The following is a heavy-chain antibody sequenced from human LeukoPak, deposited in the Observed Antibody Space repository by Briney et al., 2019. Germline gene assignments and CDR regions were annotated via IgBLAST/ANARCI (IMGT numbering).Heavy chain of an antibody. J-gene: IGHJ4*02. CDR2: ISYDGSNK. D-gene: IGHD3-9*01. Sequence: GGSLRLSCAASGFTFSSYGMHWVRQAPGKGLEWVAVISYDGSNKYYADSVKGRFTISRDNSKNTLYLQMNSLRAEDTAVYYCAKTVRYFDWLLSPFDYWGQGTLVTVYS. CDR1: GFTFSSYG. CDR3: AKTVRYFDWLLSPFDY. V-gene: IGHV3-30*18.